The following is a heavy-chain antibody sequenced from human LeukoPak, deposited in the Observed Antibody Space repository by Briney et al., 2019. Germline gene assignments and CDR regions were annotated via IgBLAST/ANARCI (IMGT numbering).Heavy chain of an antibody. Sequence: GGSLRLSCAASGFTFSSYWMSWVRQAPGKGLEWVANIKQDGSEKYYVDSVKGRFTISRDNAKNSLYLQMNSLRAEDTAVYYCARVGTPQTGLFAFDIWGQGTMVTVSS. D-gene: IGHD3-10*01. CDR3: ARVGTPQTGLFAFDI. CDR1: GFTFSSYW. J-gene: IGHJ3*02. CDR2: IKQDGSEK. V-gene: IGHV3-7*01.